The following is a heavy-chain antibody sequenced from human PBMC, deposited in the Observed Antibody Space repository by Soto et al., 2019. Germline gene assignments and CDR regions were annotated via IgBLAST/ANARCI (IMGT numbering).Heavy chain of an antibody. CDR1: GFTFSSYD. CDR2: IGTAGDT. Sequence: PGGSLRPSCAASGFTFSSYDMHWVRQATGKGLEWVSAIGTAGDTYYPGSVKGRFTISRENAKNSLYLQMNSLRAGDTAVYYCAREYYYGSGTRAYGMDVWGQGTTVTVSS. J-gene: IGHJ6*02. CDR3: AREYYYGSGTRAYGMDV. D-gene: IGHD3-10*01. V-gene: IGHV3-13*01.